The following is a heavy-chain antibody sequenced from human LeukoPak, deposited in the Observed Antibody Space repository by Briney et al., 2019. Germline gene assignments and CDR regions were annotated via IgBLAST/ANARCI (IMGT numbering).Heavy chain of an antibody. D-gene: IGHD2-2*01. V-gene: IGHV3-11*05. CDR1: GFTFSDYY. J-gene: IGHJ4*02. Sequence: PGGSLRLSCAASGFTFSDYYMSWIRQAPGKGLEWVSYISSSSSYTNYADSVKGRFTISRDNAKNSLYLQMNSLRAEDTAVYYCAREPPRTDTSNNYFDYWGQGTLVSVSS. CDR2: ISSSSSYT. CDR3: AREPPRTDTSNNYFDY.